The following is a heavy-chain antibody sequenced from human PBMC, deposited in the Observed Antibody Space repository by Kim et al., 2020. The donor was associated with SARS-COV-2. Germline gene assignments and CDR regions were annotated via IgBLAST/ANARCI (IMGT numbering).Heavy chain of an antibody. CDR3: AKDGVGPAAGTWDDY. CDR2: ISGSGGST. V-gene: IGHV3-23*01. CDR1: GFTFSSYA. Sequence: GGSLRLSCAASGFTFSSYAMSWVRQAPGKGLEWVSAISGSGGSTYYADSVKGRFTISRDNSKNTLYLQVNSLRAEDTAVYYCAKDGVGPAAGTWDDYWGQGTLVTVSS. J-gene: IGHJ4*02. D-gene: IGHD6-13*01.